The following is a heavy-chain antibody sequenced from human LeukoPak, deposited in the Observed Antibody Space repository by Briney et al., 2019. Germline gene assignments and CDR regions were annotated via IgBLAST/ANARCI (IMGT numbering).Heavy chain of an antibody. J-gene: IGHJ4*02. CDR3: AKAYTYSSGWYY. Sequence: SLILSVAASVFTFTSYAMSWVRHAPGKGLELVSAISGSGGSTYYADSEKGPVTISRDNYKNTLYLQMNSLRAEDTAVYYCAKAYTYSSGWYYWGQGTLVTASS. D-gene: IGHD6-19*01. V-gene: IGHV3-23*01. CDR1: VFTFTSYA. CDR2: ISGSGGST.